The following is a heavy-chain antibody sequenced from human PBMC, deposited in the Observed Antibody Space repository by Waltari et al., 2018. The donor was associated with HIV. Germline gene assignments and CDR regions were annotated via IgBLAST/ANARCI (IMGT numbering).Heavy chain of an antibody. CDR1: GGSISSSSYY. Sequence: QLQLQESGPGLVKPSETLSLTCTVSGGSISSSSYYWGWIRQPPGKGLEWTGRIYYSGSTYYHPSLKSRVTICVDTSKNQFSLKLSSVTAADTAVYYCARHDYGDYAGGLGYWGQGTLVTVSS. D-gene: IGHD4-17*01. CDR2: IYYSGST. J-gene: IGHJ4*02. CDR3: ARHDYGDYAGGLGY. V-gene: IGHV4-39*01.